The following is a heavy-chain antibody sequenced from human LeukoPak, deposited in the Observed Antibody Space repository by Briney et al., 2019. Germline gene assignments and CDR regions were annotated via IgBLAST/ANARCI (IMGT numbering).Heavy chain of an antibody. CDR3: ARAKTYDFWSGYYDYYYYYMDV. D-gene: IGHD3-3*01. J-gene: IGHJ6*03. V-gene: IGHV1-69*05. Sequence: ASVKVSCKASGGTFSSYAISWVRQAPGQGLEWMGGIIPIFGTANYAQKFQGRVTITTDESTSTPYMELSSLRSEDTAVYYCARAKTYDFWSGYYDYYYYYMDVWGKGTTVTVSS. CDR1: GGTFSSYA. CDR2: IIPIFGTA.